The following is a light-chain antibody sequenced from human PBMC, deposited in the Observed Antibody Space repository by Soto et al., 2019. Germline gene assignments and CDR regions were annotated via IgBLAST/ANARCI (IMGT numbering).Light chain of an antibody. Sequence: IVLTQSPATLSVSPGERATLSCRASQAVGSNLAWYQQRPGQAPRLLIYDASTRATGIPHRFSGGGSGTDFTLTISSLQSDDFATYYCQQYYSFPLTFGGGTKVEIK. CDR1: QAVGSN. J-gene: IGKJ4*01. CDR3: QQYYSFPLT. CDR2: DAS. V-gene: IGKV3-15*01.